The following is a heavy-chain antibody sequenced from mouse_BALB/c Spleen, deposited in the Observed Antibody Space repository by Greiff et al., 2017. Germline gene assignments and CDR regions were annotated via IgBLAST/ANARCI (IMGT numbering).Heavy chain of an antibody. CDR1: GYSITSGYY. CDR3: AGGYYGSYAMDY. Sequence: EVKLEESGPGLVKPSQSLSLTCSVTGYSITSGYYWNWIRQFPGNKLEWMGYISYDGSNNYNPSLKNRISITRDTSKNQFFLKLNSVTTEDTATYYCAGGYYGSYAMDYWGQGTSVTVSS. V-gene: IGHV3-6*02. D-gene: IGHD1-1*01. J-gene: IGHJ4*01. CDR2: ISYDGSN.